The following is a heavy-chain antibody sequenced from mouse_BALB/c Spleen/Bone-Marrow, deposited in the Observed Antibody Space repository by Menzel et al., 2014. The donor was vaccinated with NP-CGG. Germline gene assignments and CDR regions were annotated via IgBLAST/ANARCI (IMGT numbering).Heavy chain of an antibody. J-gene: IGHJ3*01. CDR1: GFSLSTSGMG. CDR3: ARAYYGNPAWSAY. D-gene: IGHD2-10*01. CDR2: IYWDDDK. Sequence: QVTLKVSGPGILQPSQTLSLTCSFSGFSLSTSGMGVSWIRQPSGKGLEWLAHIYWDDDKRYNPSLKSRLTISKDTSRNQVFLKITSVDTADTATYYCARAYYGNPAWSAYWGQGTLVTVSA. V-gene: IGHV8-12*01.